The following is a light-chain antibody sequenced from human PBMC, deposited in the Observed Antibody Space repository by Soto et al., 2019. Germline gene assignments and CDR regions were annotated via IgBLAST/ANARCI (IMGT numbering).Light chain of an antibody. CDR3: CSYAGSYTWV. V-gene: IGLV2-11*01. Sequence: QSALTQPRSVSGSPGQSVTISCTGTSSDVGAYNYVSWYQQRPGKAPKLMIYDVSKWPSGVPDRFSGSKSGNTASLTISGLQAEDEADYFCCSYAGSYTWVFGGGTKLTVL. J-gene: IGLJ3*02. CDR1: SSDVGAYNY. CDR2: DVS.